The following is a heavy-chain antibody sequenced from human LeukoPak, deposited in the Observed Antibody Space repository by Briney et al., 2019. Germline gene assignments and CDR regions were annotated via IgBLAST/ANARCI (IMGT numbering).Heavy chain of an antibody. J-gene: IGHJ4*02. CDR2: VQSSGSP. CDR1: GGSIRNYY. CDR3: ARAYVFTLFGVTTHSYFDY. D-gene: IGHD3-3*01. Sequence: PSETLSLTCSVSGGSIRNYYWSWIRQPPGKGLEWIGHVQSSGSPNYNPSLKSRVAISVDTSKNQFSLELSSVTAADTAVYYCARAYVFTLFGVTTHSYFDYWGQGTLVTVSS. V-gene: IGHV4-59*01.